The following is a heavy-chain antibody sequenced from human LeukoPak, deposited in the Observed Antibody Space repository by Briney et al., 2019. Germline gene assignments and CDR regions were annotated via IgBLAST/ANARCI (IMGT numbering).Heavy chain of an antibody. Sequence: GGSLRLSCAASGFTFSSYGMHWVRQAPGKGLEWVAFIRYDGSNKYYADSVKGRFTISRDNSKNTLYLQMNSLRAEGTAVYYCAKGWGYYYGSGSHHDAFDIWGQGTMVTVSS. CDR3: AKGWGYYYGSGSHHDAFDI. CDR1: GFTFSSYG. CDR2: IRYDGSNK. D-gene: IGHD3-10*01. J-gene: IGHJ3*02. V-gene: IGHV3-30*02.